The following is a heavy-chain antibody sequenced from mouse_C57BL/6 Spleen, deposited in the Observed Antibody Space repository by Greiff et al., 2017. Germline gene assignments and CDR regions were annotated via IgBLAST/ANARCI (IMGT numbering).Heavy chain of an antibody. Sequence: EVQLQQSGAELVRPGASVKLSCTASGFNIKDDYMHWVKQRPEQGLEWIGWIDPENGDTEYASKFQGKATITADTSSNTAYLQLSSLTSEDTAVYYCTLFQGFAYWGQGTLVTVSA. CDR1: GFNIKDDY. V-gene: IGHV14-4*01. CDR3: TLFQGFAY. J-gene: IGHJ3*01. CDR2: IDPENGDT.